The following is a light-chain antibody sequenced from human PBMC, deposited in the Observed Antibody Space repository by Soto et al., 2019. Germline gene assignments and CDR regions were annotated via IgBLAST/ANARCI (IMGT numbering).Light chain of an antibody. CDR3: QSYDSSLSGSGV. CDR1: SSNIGAGYD. Sequence: QSVLTQPPSVSGAPGQRVTISCTGSSSNIGAGYDVHWYQQLPGTAPKLLIYGNSNRPSGVPDRFSGSKSGTSASLAITGRQAEEEADDYCQSYDSSLSGSGVFGGGTKLTVL. J-gene: IGLJ2*01. CDR2: GNS. V-gene: IGLV1-40*01.